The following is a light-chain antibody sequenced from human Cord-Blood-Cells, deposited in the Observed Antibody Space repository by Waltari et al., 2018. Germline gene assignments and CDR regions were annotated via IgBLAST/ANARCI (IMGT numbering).Light chain of an antibody. CDR3: SSYTSSSTLV. Sequence: QSALTHPASVSAPPGPSIPIPCPGPSSDVGGFNHVSWYQQHPGKAPKLMIYEVSNRPSGVSNRFSGSKSGNTASLTISGLQAEDEADYYCSSYTSSSTLVFGTGTKVTVL. CDR2: EVS. J-gene: IGLJ1*01. V-gene: IGLV2-14*01. CDR1: SSDVGGFNH.